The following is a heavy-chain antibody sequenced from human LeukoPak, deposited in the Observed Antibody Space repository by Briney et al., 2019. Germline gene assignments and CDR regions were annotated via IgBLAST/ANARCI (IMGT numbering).Heavy chain of an antibody. Sequence: SVKVSCKASGGTFSSYTINWVRQAPGQGLEWMGRIIPILGIANYAQKFQGRVTITADKSTSTAYMELSGLRSEDTAVYYCARDQRLAVTGVADPRYYYYYGMDVWGHGTTVTVSS. V-gene: IGHV1-69*04. CDR2: IIPILGIA. CDR1: GGTFSSYT. D-gene: IGHD6-19*01. CDR3: ARDQRLAVTGVADPRYYYYYGMDV. J-gene: IGHJ6*02.